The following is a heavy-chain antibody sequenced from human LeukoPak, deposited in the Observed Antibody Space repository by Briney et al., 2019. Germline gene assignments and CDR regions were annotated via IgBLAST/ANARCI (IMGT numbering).Heavy chain of an antibody. CDR3: ARHYYDSTGYYYFDY. V-gene: IGHV4-39*01. D-gene: IGHD3-22*01. CDR2: MYYSGST. J-gene: IGHJ4*02. CDR1: GFSVRTNY. Sequence: GSLRLSCAASGFSVRTNYMSRVRQPPGKGLEWIGSMYYSGSTYSNPSLKSRVTISVDTSKNQFSLKLSSVTAADTAVYYCARHYYDSTGYYYFDYWGQGTLVTVSS.